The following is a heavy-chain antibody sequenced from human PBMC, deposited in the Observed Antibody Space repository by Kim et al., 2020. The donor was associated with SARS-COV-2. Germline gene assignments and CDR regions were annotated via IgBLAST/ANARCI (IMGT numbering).Heavy chain of an antibody. D-gene: IGHD2-2*01. CDR3: AREDGYCSSTSCYDHYFDY. J-gene: IGHJ4*02. V-gene: IGHV3-11*06. Sequence: KGRFTIYRDNAKNSLYMQMNSLGAEDTAVYYCAREDGYCSSTSCYDHYFDYWGQGTLVTVSS.